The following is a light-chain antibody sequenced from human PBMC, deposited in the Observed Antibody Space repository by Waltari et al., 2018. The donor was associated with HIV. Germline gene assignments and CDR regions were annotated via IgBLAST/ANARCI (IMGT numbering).Light chain of an antibody. J-gene: IGLJ2*01. Sequence: QSALTQPASVSGSFGQSITISCTGTSRDVGSYNLVSWYQYHPGKAPKLIIYEVSKRPSGVSNRFSGSKSGNTASLTVSGLQAEDEAHYYCCSYARSGIPFGGGTKLTVL. CDR2: EVS. CDR3: CSYARSGIP. V-gene: IGLV2-23*02. CDR1: SRDVGSYNL.